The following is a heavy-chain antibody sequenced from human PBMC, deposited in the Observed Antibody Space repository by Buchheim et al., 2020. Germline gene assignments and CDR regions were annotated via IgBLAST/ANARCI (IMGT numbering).Heavy chain of an antibody. CDR2: FFYSENT. Sequence: QVQLRESGPGLVKPSQTLSLTCTVSGGSINSGCYFWCWIRQHPGKGLEWIGYFFYSENTYYNPSLKSRVTISVDTSKNQFFLKLSSVTAADAAVYYCARVSGGHFDPWGRGTL. J-gene: IGHJ2*01. D-gene: IGHD3-10*01. CDR3: ARVSGGHFDP. CDR1: GGSINSGCYF. V-gene: IGHV4-31*03.